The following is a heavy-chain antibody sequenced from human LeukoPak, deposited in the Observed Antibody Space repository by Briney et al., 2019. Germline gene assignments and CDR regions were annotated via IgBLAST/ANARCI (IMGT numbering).Heavy chain of an antibody. V-gene: IGHV4-59*12. J-gene: IGHJ1*01. D-gene: IGHD3-22*01. CDR2: IYYSGST. Sequence: PSETLSLTCTVSGGSISSYYWSWIRQPPGKGLEWIGYIYYSGSTNYNPSLRSQVTISVDTSKNQFSLKLSSVTAADTAVYYCARDGYYYDSSGYYRNAEYFQHWGQGTLVTVSS. CDR1: GGSISSYY. CDR3: ARDGYYYDSSGYYRNAEYFQH.